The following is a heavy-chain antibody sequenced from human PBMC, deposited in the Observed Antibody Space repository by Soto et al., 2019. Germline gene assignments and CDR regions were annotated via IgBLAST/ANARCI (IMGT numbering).Heavy chain of an antibody. Sequence: PSETLSLTCTVSGGSISSYYWSWIRQPPGKGLEWIGYIYYSGSTNYNPSLKSRVTISVDTSKNQFSLKLSSVTAADTAVYYCARTVVPAAICWFDPWGQGTLVTVSS. CDR2: IYYSGST. D-gene: IGHD2-2*01. J-gene: IGHJ5*02. CDR1: GGSISSYY. CDR3: ARTVVPAAICWFDP. V-gene: IGHV4-59*01.